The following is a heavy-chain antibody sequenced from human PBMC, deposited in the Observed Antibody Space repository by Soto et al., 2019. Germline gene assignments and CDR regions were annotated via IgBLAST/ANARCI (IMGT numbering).Heavy chain of an antibody. Sequence: EVQLVESGGALVQPGGSLRLSCAASGFTVSNNYMSWVRQAPGKGLEWVSLIYSGGTTSYADSVKGRFTISRDSSKNTLNRQMNSLRAEDTAVYYCARNSGSKLGPRTAGEGHWGQGTLVTVSS. CDR1: GFTVSNNY. CDR2: IYSGGTT. D-gene: IGHD7-27*01. CDR3: ARNSGSKLGPRTAGEGH. J-gene: IGHJ4*02. V-gene: IGHV3-66*01.